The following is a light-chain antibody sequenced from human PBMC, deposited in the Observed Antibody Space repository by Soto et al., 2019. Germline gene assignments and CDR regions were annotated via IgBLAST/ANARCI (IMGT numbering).Light chain of an antibody. J-gene: IGKJ2*01. CDR3: QQYSNWPPYT. CDR2: GAY. V-gene: IGKV3-15*01. Sequence: EILMTQSPATLSVSPGERATLSCRASQSISTHVAWYQQTPGQAPRLLIYGAYMRATGIPARFSGSGSGTEFTLTISSLQSEDFAIYYCQQYSNWPPYTFGQGTKLEIK. CDR1: QSISTH.